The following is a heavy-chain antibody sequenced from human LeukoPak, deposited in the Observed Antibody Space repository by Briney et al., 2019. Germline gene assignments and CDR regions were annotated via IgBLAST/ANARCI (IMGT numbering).Heavy chain of an antibody. CDR1: GYTXIVYY. J-gene: IGHJ4*02. Sequence: GASVTVSCKASGYTXIVYYMHWVRQAPGQGLEWMGWINPNSGVTNYAQKFQGRVTMTRDTSISTAYMELTSLRSDDTAVYYCATTRVTTTRLDYWGQGTLVTVSS. CDR2: INPNSGVT. V-gene: IGHV1-2*02. D-gene: IGHD5-12*01. CDR3: ATTRVTTTRLDY.